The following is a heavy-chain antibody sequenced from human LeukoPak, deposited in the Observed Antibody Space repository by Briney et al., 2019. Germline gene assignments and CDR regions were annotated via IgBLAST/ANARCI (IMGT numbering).Heavy chain of an antibody. CDR1: GDSVSSLVYY. CDR2: VYYTGST. Sequence: ASETLSLTCSVSGDSVSSLVYYWGWVRQPPGKGLERLGHVYYTGSTHYNPSLKNRVSMSIDRSQNRFSLKLTSLTDADSAVFYCVRMFCDGDCAPGRLDFWGQGSLVTVAS. V-gene: IGHV4-39*01. CDR3: VRMFCDGDCAPGRLDF. D-gene: IGHD2-21*02. J-gene: IGHJ4*02.